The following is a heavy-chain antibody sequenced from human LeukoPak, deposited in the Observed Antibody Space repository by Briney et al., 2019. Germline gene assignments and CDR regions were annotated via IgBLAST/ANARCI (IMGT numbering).Heavy chain of an antibody. V-gene: IGHV3-7*01. CDR2: IKTDGSEK. D-gene: IGHD3-22*01. CDR1: GFTFSNYW. Sequence: GGSLRLSCAGSGFTFSNYWMGWVRQAPGKGLEWVANIKTDGSEKYYVDSVKGRFTISRDNAKNSLYLQMNSLRAEDTAVYYCATYSSLNRREFQYWGQGTLLTVSS. J-gene: IGHJ1*01. CDR3: ATYSSLNRREFQY.